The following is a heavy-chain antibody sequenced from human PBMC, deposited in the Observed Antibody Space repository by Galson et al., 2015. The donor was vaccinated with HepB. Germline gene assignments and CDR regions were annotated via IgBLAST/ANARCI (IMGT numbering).Heavy chain of an antibody. Sequence: SLRLSCAASGFTFSSYCMHWVRQAPGKGLEWVAVISYDGSNKYYADSVKGRFTISRDNSKNTLYLQMNSLRAEDTAVYYCAKEQRPGIAAAYFDYWGQGTLVTVSS. CDR1: GFTFSSYC. J-gene: IGHJ4*02. D-gene: IGHD6-13*01. V-gene: IGHV3-30*18. CDR3: AKEQRPGIAAAYFDY. CDR2: ISYDGSNK.